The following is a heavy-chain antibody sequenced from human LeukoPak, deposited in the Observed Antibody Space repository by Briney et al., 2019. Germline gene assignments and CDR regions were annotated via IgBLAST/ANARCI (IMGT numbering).Heavy chain of an antibody. CDR2: IYSSVNT. Sequence: PSETLSLTCAVSGGSISSSTYYWGWIRQPPGKGLEWIGSIYSSVNTYYNPPLKSRVTISGDTSNNQFSLKLSSVTAADTAVYYCARGGEGGATIGYWGQGTLVTVSS. CDR1: GGSISSSTYY. J-gene: IGHJ4*02. D-gene: IGHD1-26*01. CDR3: ARGGEGGATIGY. V-gene: IGHV4-39*07.